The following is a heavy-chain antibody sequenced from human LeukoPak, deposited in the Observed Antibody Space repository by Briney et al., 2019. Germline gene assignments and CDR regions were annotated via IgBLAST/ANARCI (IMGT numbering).Heavy chain of an antibody. D-gene: IGHD3-3*01. CDR3: ARGASRDFWSGYDANWFDP. CDR1: GGSISSGDYY. CDR2: NYYRGST. Sequence: SQTLSLTCTVSGGSISSGDYYWSRIRQPPGKGQERIEYNYYRGSTYYKPSLKSRVTISADTSKNPFSLKLSSVTAADTAVYYCARGASRDFWSGYDANWFDPWGQGTLVTVSS. V-gene: IGHV4-30-4*08. J-gene: IGHJ5*02.